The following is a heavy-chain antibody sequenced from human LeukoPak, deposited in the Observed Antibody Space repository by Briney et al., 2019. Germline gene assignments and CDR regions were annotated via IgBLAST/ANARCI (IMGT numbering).Heavy chain of an antibody. D-gene: IGHD1-26*01. CDR3: ARFRATTEPHFDY. Sequence: GASVKVSCKASGYTITGYYMHWVRQAPGQRLEGMGWINLNSGGTNYAQKFQGRVTMITDTSINTAYMELRRLRSDDMPVYCSARFRATTEPHFDYWGQGTLVTVSS. V-gene: IGHV1-2*02. J-gene: IGHJ4*02. CDR1: GYTITGYY. CDR2: INLNSGGT.